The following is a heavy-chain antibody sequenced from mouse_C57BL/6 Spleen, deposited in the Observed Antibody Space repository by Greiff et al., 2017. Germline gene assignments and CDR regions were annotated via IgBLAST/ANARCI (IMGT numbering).Heavy chain of an antibody. J-gene: IGHJ1*03. CDR1: GYAFSSYW. V-gene: IGHV1-80*01. D-gene: IGHD2-3*01. CDR3: ARRPTDGYYVLGYFDV. CDR2: IYPGDGDT. Sequence: VQLQQSGAELVKPGASVKISCKASGYAFSSYWMNWVKQRPGKGLEWIGQIYPGDGDTNYNGKFKGKATLTADKSSSTAYMQLSSLTSEDSAVXFCARRPTDGYYVLGYFDVWGTGTTVTVSS.